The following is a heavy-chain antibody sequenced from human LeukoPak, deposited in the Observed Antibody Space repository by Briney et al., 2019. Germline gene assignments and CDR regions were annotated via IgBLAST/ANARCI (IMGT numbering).Heavy chain of an antibody. CDR2: ISSSSSYI. J-gene: IGHJ4*02. CDR3: ARGPSLWFGELSSDY. CDR1: GFTFSSYG. V-gene: IGHV3-21*01. Sequence: PGGSLRLSCAASGFTFSSYGMHWVRQAPGKGLEWVSSISSSSSYIYYADSVKGRFTISRDNAKNSLYLQMNSLRAEDTAVYYCARGPSLWFGELSSDYWGQGTLVTVSS. D-gene: IGHD3-10*01.